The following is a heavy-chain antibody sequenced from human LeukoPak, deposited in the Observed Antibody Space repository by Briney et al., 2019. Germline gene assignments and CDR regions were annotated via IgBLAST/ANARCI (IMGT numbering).Heavy chain of an antibody. V-gene: IGHV1-18*04. D-gene: IGHD3-22*01. J-gene: IGHJ4*02. CDR3: ARDFYGPNYDSSGCYVY. CDR1: GYTFTSHA. Sequence: ASVKVSCKASGYTFTSHAISWVRQAPGQGLEWMGWISVDNGNTNYAQKVQDRVTMTTDTSTSTAYMELRSLRSDDTAVYYCARDFYGPNYDSSGCYVYWGQGTLVTVSS. CDR2: ISVDNGNT.